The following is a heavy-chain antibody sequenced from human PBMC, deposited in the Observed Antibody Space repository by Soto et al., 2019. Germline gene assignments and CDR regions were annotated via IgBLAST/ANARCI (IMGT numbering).Heavy chain of an antibody. Sequence: QVQLVQSGAEVKKPGSSVNVSCKTSGGTFGNSAVTWVRQAPGQGLEWLGGIVPMFGTANYAQKFQGRVTTTADESTITAYRELTSLKTDDAAVYYCARDGDPQSAFWSGPLGGGRFDPWGQGTLVTVSS. CDR2: IVPMFGTA. CDR1: GGTFGNSA. J-gene: IGHJ5*02. D-gene: IGHD3-3*01. CDR3: ARDGDPQSAFWSGPLGGGRFDP. V-gene: IGHV1-69*12.